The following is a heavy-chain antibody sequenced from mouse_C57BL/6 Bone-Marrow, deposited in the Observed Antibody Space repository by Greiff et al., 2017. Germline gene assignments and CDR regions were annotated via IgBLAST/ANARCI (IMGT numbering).Heavy chain of an antibody. CDR2: IDPENGDT. CDR1: GFNIKDDY. J-gene: IGHJ2*01. D-gene: IGHD1-1*02. V-gene: IGHV14-4*01. CDR3: TTLWYFDD. Sequence: VQLKQSGAELVRPGASVKLSCTASGFNIKDDYMHWVKQRPEQGLEWIGWIDPENGDTEYASKFQGKATITADTSSNTAYLQLSSLTSEDTAVYYCTTLWYFDDWGQGTTLTVSS.